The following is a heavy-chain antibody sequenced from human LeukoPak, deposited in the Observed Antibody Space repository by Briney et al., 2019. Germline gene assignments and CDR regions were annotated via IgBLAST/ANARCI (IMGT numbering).Heavy chain of an antibody. CDR1: GYTFTSYD. CDR3: ARVWVAVAGSRDEYYFDY. D-gene: IGHD6-19*01. V-gene: IGHV1-8*01. Sequence: GASVKVSCKASGYTFTSYDINWVRQATGQGLEWLGWMNPNSGNTGYAQKFQGRVTMTRNTSISTAYMELSSLRSEDTAVYYCARVWVAVAGSRDEYYFDYWGQGTLVTVSS. J-gene: IGHJ4*02. CDR2: MNPNSGNT.